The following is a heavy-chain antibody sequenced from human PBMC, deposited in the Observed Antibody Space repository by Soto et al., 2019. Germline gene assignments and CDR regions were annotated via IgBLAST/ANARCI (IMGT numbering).Heavy chain of an antibody. CDR1: GFTFSSYS. CDR3: ARYCSGGSCDFSLYYYGMDV. D-gene: IGHD2-15*01. V-gene: IGHV3-21*01. Sequence: VGALRLSFAGSGFTFSSYSMNLVRQAPWKGVGGVSSISSSSSYIYYADSVKGRFTISRDNAKNSLYLQMNSLRAEDTAVYYCARYCSGGSCDFSLYYYGMDVWGQGTTVTVSS. J-gene: IGHJ6*02. CDR2: ISSSSSYI.